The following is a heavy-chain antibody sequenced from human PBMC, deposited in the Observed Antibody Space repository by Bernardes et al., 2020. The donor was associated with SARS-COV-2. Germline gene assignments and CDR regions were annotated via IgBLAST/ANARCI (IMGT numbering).Heavy chain of an antibody. J-gene: IGHJ5*02. Sequence: SLRLSCAASGFTFDDYAMHWVRQAPGKGLEWVSGISWNSGSIGYADSVKGRFTISRDNAKNSLYLQMNSLRAEDTALYYCAKDISSGWAGSTYNWFDPWGQGTLVTVSS. CDR3: AKDISSGWAGSTYNWFDP. CDR2: ISWNSGSI. V-gene: IGHV3-9*01. CDR1: GFTFDDYA. D-gene: IGHD6-19*01.